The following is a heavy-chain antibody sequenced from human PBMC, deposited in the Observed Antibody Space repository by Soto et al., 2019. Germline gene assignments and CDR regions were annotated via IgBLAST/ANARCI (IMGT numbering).Heavy chain of an antibody. CDR3: ARGGGVGVAGSAAFDM. Sequence: QLHLVQSGAVVKKPGASVTVSCSASGYPVTAYYMHWVRQAPGRGLEWMGGINPATGAAKYTQTSQGRVPMTRGTPTSTVFMELSGLPSEDTAVFCCARGGGVGVAGSAAFDMWGQGTVVTVSS. D-gene: IGHD3-3*01. J-gene: IGHJ3*02. CDR1: GYPVTAYY. CDR2: INPATGAA. V-gene: IGHV1-2*02.